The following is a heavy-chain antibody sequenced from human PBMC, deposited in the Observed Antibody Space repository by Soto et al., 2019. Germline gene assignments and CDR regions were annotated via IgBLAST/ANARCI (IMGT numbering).Heavy chain of an antibody. CDR2: IFYSGST. CDR3: ARFITTMLVVPYYFDY. D-gene: IGHD3-22*01. Sequence: QVQLQESGPGLVKPSQTLSLTCTVSGGSISSGGYYWSWIRQHPGKGLEWIGYIFYSGSTYYNPSINSRVTISVHTSKNQFSLKLGSVTAAHTDVYYCARFITTMLVVPYYFDYWGQGTLVTVSS. CDR1: GGSISSGGYY. V-gene: IGHV4-31*03. J-gene: IGHJ4*02.